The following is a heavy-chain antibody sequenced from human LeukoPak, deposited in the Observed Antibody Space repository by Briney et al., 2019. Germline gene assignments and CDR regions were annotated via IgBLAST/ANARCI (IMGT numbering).Heavy chain of an antibody. J-gene: IGHJ4*02. D-gene: IGHD3-10*01. CDR1: GGSFSGYY. V-gene: IGHV4-59*01. CDR3: ARGFGELLPFDY. CDR2: IYYSGST. Sequence: PSETLSLTCAVYGGSFSGYYWSWIRQPPGKGLEWIGYIYYSGSTNYNPSLKSRVTISVDTSKNQFSLKLSSVTAADTAVYYCARGFGELLPFDYWGQGTLVTVSS.